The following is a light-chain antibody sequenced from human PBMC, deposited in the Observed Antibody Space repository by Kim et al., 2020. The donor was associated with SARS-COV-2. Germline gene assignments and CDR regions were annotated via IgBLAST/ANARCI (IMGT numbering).Light chain of an antibody. CDR2: QDS. J-gene: IGLJ1*01. V-gene: IGLV3-1*01. CDR1: KMGDKY. CDR3: QAWDSSTGV. Sequence: SVSPGQTASITCSGDKMGDKYACWYQQKPGQSPVLVIYQDSKRPSGIPERFSGSNSGNTATLTIRGTQAMDEADYYCQAWDSSTGVFGTGTKVTVL.